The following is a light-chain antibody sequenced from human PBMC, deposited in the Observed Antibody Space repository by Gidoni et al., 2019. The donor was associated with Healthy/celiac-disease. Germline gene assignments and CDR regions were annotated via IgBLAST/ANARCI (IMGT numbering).Light chain of an antibody. J-gene: IGKJ3*01. CDR3: QQRSNWPPLFT. CDR1: QRVSSY. Sequence: VFTQSPATLSLSPGERATIPCRTSQRVSSYLAWDQQKPAQAPRLPIYNASDRATGIPARFSGSGSGTDFTLTISSLEPEDVAVYYCQQRSNWPPLFTFGPGTKVDIK. V-gene: IGKV3-11*01. CDR2: NAS.